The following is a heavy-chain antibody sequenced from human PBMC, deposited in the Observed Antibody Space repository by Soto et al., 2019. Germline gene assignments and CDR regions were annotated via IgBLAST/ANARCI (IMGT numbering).Heavy chain of an antibody. CDR1: GGTFSSYA. Sequence: QVQLVQSGAEVKKPGSSVKVSCKASGGTFSSYAISWVRQAPGQGLEWMGGIIPIFGTANYAQKFQGRVTITADKSTSTAYMELSSLRSEDTAVYYCARDPLSGSSHYYYSYGMDVWGQGTTVTVSS. V-gene: IGHV1-69*06. CDR3: ARDPLSGSSHYYYSYGMDV. CDR2: IIPIFGTA. J-gene: IGHJ6*02. D-gene: IGHD1-26*01.